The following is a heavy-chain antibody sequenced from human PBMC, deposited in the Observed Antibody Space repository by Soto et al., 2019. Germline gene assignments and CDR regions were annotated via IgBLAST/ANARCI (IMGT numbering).Heavy chain of an antibody. CDR1: GGSFSGYY. V-gene: IGHV4-34*01. CDR3: ARGEYCSGGSCYSSLRYYYYYCMDV. Sequence: SETLSLTCAVYGGSFSGYYWSWIRQPPGKGLEWIGEINHSGSTNYNPSLKSRVTISVDTSKNQFSLKLSSVTAADTAVYYCARGEYCSGGSCYSSLRYYYYYCMDVWGQGTTVTVSS. D-gene: IGHD2-15*01. CDR2: INHSGST. J-gene: IGHJ6*02.